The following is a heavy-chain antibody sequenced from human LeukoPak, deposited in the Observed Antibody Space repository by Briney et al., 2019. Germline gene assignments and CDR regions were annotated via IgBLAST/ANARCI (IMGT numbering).Heavy chain of an antibody. CDR2: IRYDGSNK. CDR3: AKEIYDSSGYFDY. Sequence: GGSLRLSCAASGFTFSCYGMHWVRQAPGKGLEWVAFIRYDGSNKYYADSVKGRFTISRDNSKNTLYLQMNSLRAEDTAVYYCAKEIYDSSGYFDYWGQGTLVTVSS. CDR1: GFTFSCYG. V-gene: IGHV3-30*02. D-gene: IGHD3-22*01. J-gene: IGHJ4*02.